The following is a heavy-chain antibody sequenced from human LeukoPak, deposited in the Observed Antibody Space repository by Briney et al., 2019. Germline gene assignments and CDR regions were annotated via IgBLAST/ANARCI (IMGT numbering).Heavy chain of an antibody. Sequence: PSETLSLTYTVSGVSISSYYWSWIRQPAGKGLEWIGRIYTSGSTNYNPSLKSRVTMSVDTSKNQFSLKLSSVTAADTAVYYCARVRRSGSHFDYWGQGTLVTVSS. CDR2: IYTSGST. D-gene: IGHD1-26*01. CDR3: ARVRRSGSHFDY. J-gene: IGHJ4*02. V-gene: IGHV4-4*07. CDR1: GVSISSYY.